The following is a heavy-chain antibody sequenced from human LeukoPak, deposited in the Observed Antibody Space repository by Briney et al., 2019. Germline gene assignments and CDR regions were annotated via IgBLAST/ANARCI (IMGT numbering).Heavy chain of an antibody. D-gene: IGHD1-20*01. CDR3: ARALTGTTFAYYYGMDV. CDR1: GATFSSYA. Sequence: SVKVSCTASGATFSSYAISLMRQAPGQGLEWVGGTIPTFGTANYAQKFQGRVRFTADESTSTAYMKLSSLRSEDTAVYYCARALTGTTFAYYYGMDVWGKGTTVTVSS. CDR2: TIPTFGTA. J-gene: IGHJ6*04. V-gene: IGHV1-69*01.